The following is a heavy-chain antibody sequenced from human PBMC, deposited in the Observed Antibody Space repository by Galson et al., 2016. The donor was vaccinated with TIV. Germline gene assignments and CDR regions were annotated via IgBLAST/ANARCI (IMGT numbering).Heavy chain of an antibody. J-gene: IGHJ3*02. CDR3: AREGAVRWPSNGFDI. D-gene: IGHD4-23*01. CDR1: GDALSSDNYY. V-gene: IGHV4-61*02. CDR2: VYAGGST. Sequence: TLSLTCTVSGDALSSDNYYWRWVRQPAGKGLEWIGRVYAGGSTIYNPSLMSRPTISVDTSKNQLSLKLTSVTAADTAIYYCAREGAVRWPSNGFDIWGQGTMVTISS.